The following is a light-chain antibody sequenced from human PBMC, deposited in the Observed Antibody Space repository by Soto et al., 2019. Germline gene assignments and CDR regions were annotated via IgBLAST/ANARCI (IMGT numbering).Light chain of an antibody. V-gene: IGKV3-20*01. CDR1: QSVSSN. Sequence: EIVMTQSPATLSVSPGERATLSCRASQSVSSNLAWYQQKPGQAPRLLIYGASTSATGIPDRFSGSGSGTDFTLTITRLEPDDSAVYYCQQHGISHITFGQGTDWRL. CDR3: QQHGISHIT. J-gene: IGKJ5*01. CDR2: GAS.